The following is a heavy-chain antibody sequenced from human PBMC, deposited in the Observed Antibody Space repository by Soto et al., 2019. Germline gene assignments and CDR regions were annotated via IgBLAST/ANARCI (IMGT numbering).Heavy chain of an antibody. CDR1: GYTVTNYA. J-gene: IGHJ4*02. D-gene: IGHD2-21*02. V-gene: IGHV1-3*01. CDR3: ATGGDWSKPFDS. CDR2: INAGNGDT. Sequence: ASVKVSCKASGYTVTNYAMRWVRQAPGQRLEWMGWINAGNGDTKHSQQFQGRVTISRDTPATTAYMDLSSLRYEDTAVYYCATGGDWSKPFDSWGQGTRVTVSS.